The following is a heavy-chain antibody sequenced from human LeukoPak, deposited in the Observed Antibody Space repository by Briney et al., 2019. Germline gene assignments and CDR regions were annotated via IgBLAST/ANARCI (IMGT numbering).Heavy chain of an antibody. J-gene: IGHJ5*02. D-gene: IGHD3-22*01. CDR1: GGSISTSNYY. CDR3: ARGGDSSGYEGRFDP. V-gene: IGHV4-39*07. CDR2: IFYSGST. Sequence: SETLSLTCTVSGGSISTSNYYWGWIRQPPGKGLEWIGNIFYSGSTYYGPSLKSRLTISLDTSRNQFSLKLNSVTAADTAVYYCARGGDSSGYEGRFDPWGQGTLVTVSS.